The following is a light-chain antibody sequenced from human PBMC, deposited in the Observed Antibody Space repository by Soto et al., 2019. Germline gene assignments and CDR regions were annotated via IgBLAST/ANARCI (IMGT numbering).Light chain of an antibody. CDR3: CSYAGFTIYV. CDR2: EGT. CDR1: SSDVGSYNL. J-gene: IGLJ1*01. V-gene: IGLV2-23*01. Sequence: QSALTQPASVSGSLGQSITISCTGTSSDVGSYNLVSWYQHHPGKAPKLLIFEGTKRPSGVSNRFSGSKSGNTASLAISGLQAEDEAVYQCCSYAGFTIYVCGNGTKVTV.